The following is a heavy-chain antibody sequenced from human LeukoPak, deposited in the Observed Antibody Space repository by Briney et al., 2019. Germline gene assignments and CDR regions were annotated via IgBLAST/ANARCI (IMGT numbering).Heavy chain of an antibody. CDR1: GGSFSGYS. V-gene: IGHV4-34*01. J-gene: IGHJ5*02. CDR2: IDHGGSA. CDR3: ARRIDYYDSSGPNWFDP. D-gene: IGHD3-22*01. Sequence: SEALSLTCAVYGGSFSGYSWNWIRQPPGKGLEWIGEIDHGGSANYNPSLKSRVTISVDTSKNQFSLRLSSLTAADTAVYYCARRIDYYDSSGPNWFDPWGQGTLVTVSS.